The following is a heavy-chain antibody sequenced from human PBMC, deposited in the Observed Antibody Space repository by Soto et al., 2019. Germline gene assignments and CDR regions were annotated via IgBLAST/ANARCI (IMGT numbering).Heavy chain of an antibody. D-gene: IGHD6-19*01. J-gene: IGHJ4*02. V-gene: IGHV6-1*01. CDR2: TYYRSKWYN. Sequence: PSQTLSLTCAISGDSVSSNSAAWNWIRQSPSRGLEWLGRTYYRSKWYNDYAVSVKSRITINPDTSKNQFSLQLNSVTPEDTAVYYCARDPGIAVAGPYYFDYWGRGTLVTVSS. CDR3: ARDPGIAVAGPYYFDY. CDR1: GDSVSSNSAA.